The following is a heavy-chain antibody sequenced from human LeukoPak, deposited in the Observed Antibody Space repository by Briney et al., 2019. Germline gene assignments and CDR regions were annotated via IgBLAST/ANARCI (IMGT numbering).Heavy chain of an antibody. V-gene: IGHV4-61*05. Sequence: TSETLSLTCSVSGGSISSRSYYWGWLRQPPGKGLEWIGYIYYSGSTNYNPSLKSRVTISVDTSKNQFSLKLSSVTAADTAVYYCARVPVVVTAMAGYYYGMDVWGQGTTVTVSS. CDR3: ARVPVVVTAMAGYYYGMDV. J-gene: IGHJ6*02. CDR1: GGSISSRSYY. CDR2: IYYSGST. D-gene: IGHD2-21*02.